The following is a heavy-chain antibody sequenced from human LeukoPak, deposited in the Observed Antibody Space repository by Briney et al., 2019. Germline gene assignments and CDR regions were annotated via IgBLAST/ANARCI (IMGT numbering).Heavy chain of an antibody. CDR3: AKTRREGGYYYGMDV. Sequence: GGSLRLSCAPSGFTFSTYGMHWVRQAPGKGLEWVAVISYDGRTKYYADSVKGRITIFRDNSKNTLYLQMNSLRAEDTAVYYCAKTRREGGYYYGMDVWGQGTTVTVSS. J-gene: IGHJ6*02. CDR1: GFTFSTYG. CDR2: ISYDGRTK. V-gene: IGHV3-30*18. D-gene: IGHD1-26*01.